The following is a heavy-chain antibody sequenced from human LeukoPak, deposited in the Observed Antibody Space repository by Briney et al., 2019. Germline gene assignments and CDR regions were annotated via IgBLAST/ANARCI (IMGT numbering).Heavy chain of an antibody. CDR3: ARGSGLGYSGYDPDPTTGNLDY. V-gene: IGHV1-8*03. Sequence: ASVKVSCKASGGTFSSYAISWVRQAPGQGLEWMGWMNPNSGNTGYAQKFQGRVTITRNTSISTAYMELSSLRSEDTAVYYCARGSGLGYSGYDPDPTTGNLDYWGQGTLVTVSS. CDR2: MNPNSGNT. J-gene: IGHJ4*02. D-gene: IGHD5-12*01. CDR1: GGTFSSYA.